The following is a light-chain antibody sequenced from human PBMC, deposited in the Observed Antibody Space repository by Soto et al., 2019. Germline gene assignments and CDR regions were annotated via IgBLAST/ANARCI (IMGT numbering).Light chain of an antibody. V-gene: IGLV1-40*01. CDR2: GNI. CDR1: SSNIGSYYD. CDR3: QSYDRGLSGSGV. J-gene: IGLJ2*01. Sequence: QSVLTQPPSVSGAPGQRVTISCTGSSSNIGSYYDVHWYQQLPGTAPKLLIYGNINRPSGVPDRFSGSKSGTSASLAITGLQAEDEADYYCQSYDRGLSGSGVFGGGTQLTVL.